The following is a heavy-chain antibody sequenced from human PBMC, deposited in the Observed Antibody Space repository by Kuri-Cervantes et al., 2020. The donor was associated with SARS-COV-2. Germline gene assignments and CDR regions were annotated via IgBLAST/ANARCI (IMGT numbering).Heavy chain of an antibody. Sequence: SETLSLTCAVSGYSISSGYYWGWIRQPPGKGLEWIGSIYYSGSTYYNPSLKSRVTISVDTSKNQFSLKLSSVTAADTAVYYCATYDFWSGYSGYFQHWGQGTLVTVSS. CDR3: ATYDFWSGYSGYFQH. V-gene: IGHV4-38-2*01. CDR2: IYYSGST. D-gene: IGHD3-3*01. CDR1: GYSISSGYY. J-gene: IGHJ1*01.